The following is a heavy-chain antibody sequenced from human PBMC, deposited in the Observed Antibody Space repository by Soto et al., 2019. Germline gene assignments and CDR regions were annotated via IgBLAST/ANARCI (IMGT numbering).Heavy chain of an antibody. D-gene: IGHD6-13*01. CDR1: GGSVSSGSYY. J-gene: IGHJ4*02. Sequence: QVQLQQWGAGLLKPSETLSLTCAVYGGSVSSGSYYWSWIRQPPGKGLEWIGEMSHSGGSHFNPSLKSRVTISVDTSKNQFSLNLSSVTAADTAVYFCARGYRQSGYSSSWVFDYWGQGTLVNVSS. V-gene: IGHV4-34*01. CDR2: MSHSGGS. CDR3: ARGYRQSGYSSSWVFDY.